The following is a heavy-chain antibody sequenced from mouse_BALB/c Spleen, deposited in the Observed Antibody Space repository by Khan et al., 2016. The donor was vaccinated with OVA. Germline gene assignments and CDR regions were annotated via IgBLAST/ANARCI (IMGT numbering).Heavy chain of an antibody. J-gene: IGHJ3*01. D-gene: IGHD1-1*02. CDR3: ARGGGNARFAY. Sequence: QVRLQQSGAELVRPGVSVKLSCKGSGYTFTDFAMHWVKQSHAKSLEWIGVISTYYGDATYNQKFKGKATTTVDKSSSIVYMELASLTSDASDLYYCARGGGNARFAYWGQGSLVTLSA. CDR1: GYTFTDFA. V-gene: IGHV1S137*01. CDR2: ISTYYGDA.